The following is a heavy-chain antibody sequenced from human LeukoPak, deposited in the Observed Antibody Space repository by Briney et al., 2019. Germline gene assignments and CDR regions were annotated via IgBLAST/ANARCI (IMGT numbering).Heavy chain of an antibody. CDR2: ISWDGGRT. CDR3: AKGTYYYDTGDYFSLDY. V-gene: IGHV3-43D*03. J-gene: IGHJ4*02. D-gene: IGHD3-22*01. CDR1: GFIVRNYG. Sequence: SGGSLRLSCAASGFIVRNYGMSWVRQPPGKGLEWVSLISWDGGRTYYADSVKGRFTISRDNTKNSLYLQMNSLRAEDTALYYCAKGTYYYDTGDYFSLDYWGQGTLVTVSS.